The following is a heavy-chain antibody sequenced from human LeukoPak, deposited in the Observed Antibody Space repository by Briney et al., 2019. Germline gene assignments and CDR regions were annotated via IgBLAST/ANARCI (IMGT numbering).Heavy chain of an antibody. Sequence: SETLSLTCAVYGGSFSGYYWSWIRQPPGKGLEWIGEINHSGSTNYNPSLKSRVTISVDTSKNQFSLKLSSVTAADTAVYYCARDRGSRWYYHLASAYYFDYWGQGTLVTVSS. V-gene: IGHV4-34*01. D-gene: IGHD6-13*01. CDR2: INHSGST. CDR1: GGSFSGYY. J-gene: IGHJ4*02. CDR3: ARDRGSRWYYHLASAYYFDY.